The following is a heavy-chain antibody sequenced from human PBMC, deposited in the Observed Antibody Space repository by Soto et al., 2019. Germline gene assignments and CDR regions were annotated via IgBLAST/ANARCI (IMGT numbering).Heavy chain of an antibody. CDR2: IYYSGST. Sequence: SETLSLTCTVSGGSISSSSYYWGWIRQPPGKGLEWIGSIYYSGSTYYNPSLKSRVTISVVTSKNQFFLLLSSVTAADTAVYYCSRQGSSSSTMRGYYYYYYMDVWGKGTTVTVSS. J-gene: IGHJ6*03. CDR1: GGSISSSSYY. D-gene: IGHD6-6*01. V-gene: IGHV4-39*01. CDR3: SRQGSSSSTMRGYYYYYYMDV.